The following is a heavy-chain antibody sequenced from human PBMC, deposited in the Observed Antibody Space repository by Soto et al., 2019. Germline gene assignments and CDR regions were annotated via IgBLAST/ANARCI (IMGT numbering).Heavy chain of an antibody. Sequence: PSETLSRTCAVYGGSFSGYYWSWIRQPPGKGLEWIGEINHSGSTNYNPSLKSRVTISVDTSKNQFSLKLSSVTAADTAVYYCMVRGVPLYYCYYMDVWGKGTTVTVSS. CDR3: MVRGVPLYYCYYMDV. J-gene: IGHJ6*03. CDR1: GGSFSGYY. CDR2: INHSGST. V-gene: IGHV4-34*01. D-gene: IGHD3-10*01.